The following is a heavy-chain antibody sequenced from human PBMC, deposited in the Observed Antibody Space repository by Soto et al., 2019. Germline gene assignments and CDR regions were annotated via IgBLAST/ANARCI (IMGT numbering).Heavy chain of an antibody. V-gene: IGHV4-30-4*01. D-gene: IGHD6-13*01. Sequence: PSETLSLTCTVSGGSISSGDYYWSWIRQPPGKGLEWIGYIYYSGSTYYNPPLKSRVTISVDTSKNQFSLKLSSVTAADTAVYYCASGRGSSSWKSHWGQGTLVTVSS. CDR2: IYYSGST. CDR1: GGSISSGDYY. CDR3: ASGRGSSSWKSH. J-gene: IGHJ4*02.